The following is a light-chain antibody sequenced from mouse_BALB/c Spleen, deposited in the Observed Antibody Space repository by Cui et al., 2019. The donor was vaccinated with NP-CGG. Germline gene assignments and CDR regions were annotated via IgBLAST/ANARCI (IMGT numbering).Light chain of an antibody. Sequence: QAVVTQESALTTSPGETVTLTCRSSTRVVTTSNYANWVQEKPDHLFTGLIGGTNNRAPGVPARFSGSLIGDKAALTITGAQTEDEAIYFCALWYSNHWVFGGGTKLTVL. CDR1: TRVVTTSNY. V-gene: IGLV1*01. J-gene: IGLJ1*01. CDR2: GTN. CDR3: ALWYSNHWV.